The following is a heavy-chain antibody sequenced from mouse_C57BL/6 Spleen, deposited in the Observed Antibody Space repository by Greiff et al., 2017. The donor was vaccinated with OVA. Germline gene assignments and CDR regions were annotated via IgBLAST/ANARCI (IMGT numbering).Heavy chain of an antibody. J-gene: IGHJ1*03. Sequence: QVQLKQPGAELVRPGSSVKLSCKASGYTFTSYWMHWVKQRPIQGLEWIGNIDPSDSETHYNQKFKDKATLTVDKSSSTAYMQLSSLTSEDSAVYYCARFYYYGSSYDYFDVWGTGTTVTVSS. D-gene: IGHD1-1*01. CDR2: IDPSDSET. CDR3: ARFYYYGSSYDYFDV. CDR1: GYTFTSYW. V-gene: IGHV1-52*01.